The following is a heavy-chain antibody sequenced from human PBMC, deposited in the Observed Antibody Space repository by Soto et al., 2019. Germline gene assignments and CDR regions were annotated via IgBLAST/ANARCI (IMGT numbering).Heavy chain of an antibody. CDR3: VRDIWDTSGWYFDY. D-gene: IGHD6-19*01. CDR1: GFPFSPYG. V-gene: IGHV3-33*01. CDR2: IYFDGSNK. J-gene: IGHJ4*02. Sequence: QVQLVESGGGVVQPGRSLRLSCAASGFPFSPYGMHWVRQAPGKGLEWVALIYFDGSNKYYSDSVKGRFTISRDNSNNTLYLQMNSLRAEDTATYYCVRDIWDTSGWYFDYWGQGALVNVSS.